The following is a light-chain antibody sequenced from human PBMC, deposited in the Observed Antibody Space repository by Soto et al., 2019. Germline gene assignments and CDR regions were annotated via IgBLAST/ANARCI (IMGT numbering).Light chain of an antibody. J-gene: IGLJ1*01. CDR2: DVS. CDR1: SSDVGRYNY. Sequence: QSALTQPASVSGSPGQSITISCTGTSSDVGRYNYVSWYQHHPGKAPRLMIYDVSNRPSGVSNRFSGSKASTTASLTISGLQAEDEADYYCSSYTTSTTYVFGTGTKLTVL. CDR3: SSYTTSTTYV. V-gene: IGLV2-14*01.